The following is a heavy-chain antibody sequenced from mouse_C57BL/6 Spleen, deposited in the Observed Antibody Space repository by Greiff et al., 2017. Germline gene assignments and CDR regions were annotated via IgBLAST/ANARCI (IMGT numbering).Heavy chain of an antibody. CDR2: IYPGDGDT. Sequence: QVQLQQSGPELVKPGASVKISCKASGYAFSSSWMNWVKQRPGKGLEWIGRIYPGDGDTNYNGKFKGKATLTADKSSSTAYMQLSSLTSEDSAVYYCARTMTTVPGYFDVWGTGTTVTVSS. J-gene: IGHJ1*03. D-gene: IGHD1-1*01. CDR3: ARTMTTVPGYFDV. CDR1: GYAFSSSW. V-gene: IGHV1-82*01.